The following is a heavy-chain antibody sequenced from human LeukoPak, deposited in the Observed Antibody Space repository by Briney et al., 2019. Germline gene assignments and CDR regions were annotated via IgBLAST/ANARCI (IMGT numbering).Heavy chain of an antibody. V-gene: IGHV3-21*04. CDR3: ARDLNY. CDR2: ITSASSYI. CDR1: GFTFSSYS. J-gene: IGHJ4*02. Sequence: GGSLRLSCEASGFTFSSYSMNWVRLAPGEGLEWVSSITSASSYIYYADSVKGRFTVSRDSSKNTMYLQMNSLRAEDSALYYCARDLNYWGQGTLVTVSS.